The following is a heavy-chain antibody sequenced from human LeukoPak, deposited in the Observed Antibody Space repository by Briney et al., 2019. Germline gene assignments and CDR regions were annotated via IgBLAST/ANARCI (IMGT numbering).Heavy chain of an antibody. CDR1: GFTFSSYW. CDR2: ISDSGGST. D-gene: IGHD3-10*01. J-gene: IGHJ4*02. V-gene: IGHV3-23*01. Sequence: HPGGSLRLSCAASGFTFSSYWMSWVRQAPGEGLEWVSAISDSGGSTYYTDSVKGRFTISRDNSKNTLYLQMNSLRAEDTAVYYCASILLWYVYDYWGQGTLVTVSS. CDR3: ASILLWYVYDY.